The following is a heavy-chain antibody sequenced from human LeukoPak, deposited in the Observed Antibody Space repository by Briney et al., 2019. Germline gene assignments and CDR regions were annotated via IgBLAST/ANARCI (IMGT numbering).Heavy chain of an antibody. Sequence: GGSLRLSCAASGFTFNSYWMHWVRQAPGKGLVWVSVIYSGGSTYYADSVKGRFTISRDNSKNTLFLQMNSLRAGDTAVYYCARGTVTMVDYWGQGTLVTVSS. V-gene: IGHV3-66*01. D-gene: IGHD3-10*01. CDR1: GFTFNSYW. J-gene: IGHJ4*02. CDR2: IYSGGST. CDR3: ARGTVTMVDY.